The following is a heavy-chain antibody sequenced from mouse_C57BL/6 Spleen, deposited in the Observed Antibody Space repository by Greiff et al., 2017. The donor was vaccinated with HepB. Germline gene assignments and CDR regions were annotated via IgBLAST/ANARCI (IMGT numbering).Heavy chain of an antibody. D-gene: IGHD1-1*01. CDR1: GYTFTSYW. CDR3: ARSYYGSSYWYFDV. Sequence: VQLQQPGAELVRPGSSVKLSCKASGYTFTSYWMHWVKQRPIQGLEWIGNIDPSDSDTHYNQKFKDKATLTVDKSSSTAYMQLSSLTSEDSAVYYCARSYYGSSYWYFDVWGTGTTVTVSS. CDR2: IDPSDSDT. V-gene: IGHV1-52*01. J-gene: IGHJ1*03.